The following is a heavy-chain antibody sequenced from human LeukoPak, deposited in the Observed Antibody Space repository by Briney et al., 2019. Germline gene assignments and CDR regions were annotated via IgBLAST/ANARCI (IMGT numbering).Heavy chain of an antibody. CDR3: AKDLGLEIGAYYYMDV. CDR1: GSTFSSYG. Sequence: GGSLRLSCAASGSTFSSYGMHWVRQAPGKGLESVAVIWYDGSNKYYADSVKGRFTISRDNSKNTLYLQMNSLRAEDTAVYYCAKDLGLEIGAYYYMDVWGKGTTVTVSS. V-gene: IGHV3-33*06. D-gene: IGHD3-3*01. CDR2: IWYDGSNK. J-gene: IGHJ6*03.